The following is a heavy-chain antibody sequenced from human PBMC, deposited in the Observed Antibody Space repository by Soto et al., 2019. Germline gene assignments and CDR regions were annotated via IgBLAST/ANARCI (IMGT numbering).Heavy chain of an antibody. Sequence: SVKVSCKASGGTFSSYAISWVRQAPGQGLEWMGGIIPIFGTANYAQKFQGRVTITADESTSPAYMELSSLRSEDTAVYYCARAPRMGAYYYYYGMDVWGQGTTVTVSS. CDR2: IIPIFGTA. D-gene: IGHD1-26*01. J-gene: IGHJ6*02. V-gene: IGHV1-69*13. CDR3: ARAPRMGAYYYYYGMDV. CDR1: GGTFSSYA.